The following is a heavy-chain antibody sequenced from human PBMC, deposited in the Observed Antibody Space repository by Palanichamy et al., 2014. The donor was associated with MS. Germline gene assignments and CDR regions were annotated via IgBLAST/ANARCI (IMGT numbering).Heavy chain of an antibody. V-gene: IGHV1-69*01. Sequence: QVQLVQSGAEVKKPGSSVKVSCKASGGTFSSHVISWVRQAPGQGLEWMGVIIPKFDTVNYAQKFQGRVTITADESTNTAYMELRLGSEDTAVYFCARGPAAFGQRYFDLWGRGTLVTVSS. CDR2: IIPKFDTV. D-gene: IGHD3/OR15-3a*01. J-gene: IGHJ2*01. CDR3: ARGPAAFGQRYFDL. CDR1: GGTFSSHV.